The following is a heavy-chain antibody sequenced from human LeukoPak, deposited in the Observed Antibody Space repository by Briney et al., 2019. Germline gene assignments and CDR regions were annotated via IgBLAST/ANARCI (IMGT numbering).Heavy chain of an antibody. D-gene: IGHD5-12*01. CDR3: ARVEYSGYEPTLDY. J-gene: IGHJ4*02. CDR2: IYYSGST. CDR1: GGSISRYY. V-gene: IGHV4-59*01. Sequence: PSETLSLTCTVSGGSISRYYWSWIRRPPGKGLEWIGYIYYSGSTNYNPSLKSRVTISVDTSKNQFSLKLSSVTAADTAVYYCARVEYSGYEPTLDYWGQGTLVTVSS.